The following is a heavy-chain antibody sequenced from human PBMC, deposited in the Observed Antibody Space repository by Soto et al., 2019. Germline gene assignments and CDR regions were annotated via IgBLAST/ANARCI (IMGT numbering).Heavy chain of an antibody. D-gene: IGHD2-2*02. CDR2: INHSGST. Sequence: PPETLSLTCAVYGGSFSGYYWSWIRQPPGKGLEWIGEINHSGSTNYNPSLKSRVTISVDKSKNQFSLKLSSVTAADTAVYYCARLRRAGCSSTSCYTGTSRSWLSYYYYGMAVWCQGTTVT. V-gene: IGHV4-34*01. CDR3: ARLRRAGCSSTSCYTGTSRSWLSYYYYGMAV. J-gene: IGHJ6*02. CDR1: GGSFSGYY.